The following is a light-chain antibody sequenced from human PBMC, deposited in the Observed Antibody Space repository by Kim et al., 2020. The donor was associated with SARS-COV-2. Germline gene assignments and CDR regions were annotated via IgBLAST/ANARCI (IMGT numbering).Light chain of an antibody. CDR2: SAS. Sequence: AAVRDRVTLTCRASQSISSYLNWYQQKPGKAPKLLIYSASSLQSGVPSKFSASGSGTDFSLTISSLQPEDFATYFCQQTYSYPRTFGQGTKLEI. V-gene: IGKV1-39*01. J-gene: IGKJ2*02. CDR1: QSISSY. CDR3: QQTYSYPRT.